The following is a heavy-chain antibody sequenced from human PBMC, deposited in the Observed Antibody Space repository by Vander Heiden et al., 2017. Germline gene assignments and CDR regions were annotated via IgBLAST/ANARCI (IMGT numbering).Heavy chain of an antibody. CDR2: IIPIFGTA. Sequence: QVQLVQSGAELKKPGSSVKVSCKASGGTFSSYAISWVRQAPGQGLEWMGGIIPIFGTANDAQKFQGRVTITADESTSTAYMELSRLRSEDTAVYDCARVAKGGMDVWGQGTTVTVSS. V-gene: IGHV1-69*01. CDR3: ARVAKGGMDV. J-gene: IGHJ6*02. CDR1: GGTFSSYA.